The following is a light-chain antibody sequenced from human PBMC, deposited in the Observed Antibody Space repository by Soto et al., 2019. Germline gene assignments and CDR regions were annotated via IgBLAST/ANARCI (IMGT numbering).Light chain of an antibody. Sequence: QSVLIQPASVSGSPGQSITISCTGTSSDIGGYNYVSWYQQYPGKAPKLMIFGVSDRPSGVSNRFSGSKSGTTASLTISGLQAEDEADYYCSSYKTSSTVVVFGGGTKLTVL. CDR2: GVS. CDR3: SSYKTSSTVVV. J-gene: IGLJ2*01. V-gene: IGLV2-14*01. CDR1: SSDIGGYNY.